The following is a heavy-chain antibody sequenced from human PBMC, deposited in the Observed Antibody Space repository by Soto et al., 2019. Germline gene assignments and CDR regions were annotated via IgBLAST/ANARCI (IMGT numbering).Heavy chain of an antibody. D-gene: IGHD3-22*01. CDR1: GFTLSIYW. CDR3: ARSSSGYFDT. V-gene: IGHV3-7*05. Sequence: EVQMVESGGGLVQTGGSLRISCAASGFTLSIYWMSWVRQAPGKGLEWVANIKQDGSERYYVNSVMGRFTVSRDNANNSLFLQMNRLRAEDTAVYYCARSSSGYFDTWGQGTLVTVSS. J-gene: IGHJ4*02. CDR2: IKQDGSER.